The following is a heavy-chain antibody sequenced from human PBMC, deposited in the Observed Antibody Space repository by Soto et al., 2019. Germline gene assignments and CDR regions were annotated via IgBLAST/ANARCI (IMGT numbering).Heavy chain of an antibody. CDR1: GFTFSTYA. J-gene: IGHJ4*02. CDR2: ISYTGANQ. Sequence: QVRLVESGGGAVQPGDSLRLSCDASGFTFSTYALHWVRQAPGKGLEWVAFISYTGANQYYADSVKGRFTCSRDNSKNIASLQMTSLKPEDSAVYYCASDAFLYSRGAYYDHWGQGTLVTVSS. CDR3: ASDAFLYSRGAYYDH. V-gene: IGHV3-30-3*01. D-gene: IGHD4-4*01.